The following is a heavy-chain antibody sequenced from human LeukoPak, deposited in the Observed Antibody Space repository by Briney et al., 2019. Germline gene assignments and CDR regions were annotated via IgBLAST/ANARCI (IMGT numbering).Heavy chain of an antibody. CDR1: GGSFSGYY. D-gene: IGHD6-13*01. CDR2: INHSGST. V-gene: IGHV4-34*01. CDR3: ARGVGSSSRYYYYGMDG. J-gene: IGHJ6*02. Sequence: SETLSLTCAVYGGSFSGYYWSWIRQPPGKGLEWIGEINHSGSTNYNPSLKSRVTISVDTSKNQFSLKLSSVTAADTAVYYCARGVGSSSRYYYYGMDGWGQGTTVTVSS.